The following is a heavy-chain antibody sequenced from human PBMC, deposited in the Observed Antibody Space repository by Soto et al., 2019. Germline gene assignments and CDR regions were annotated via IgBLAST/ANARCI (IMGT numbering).Heavy chain of an antibody. J-gene: IGHJ4*02. Sequence: PGGPLRLSCAASGFTFSSYGMHWVRQAPGKGLEWVAVIWYDGSNKYYADSVKGRFTISRDNSKNTLYLQMNSLRAEDTAVYYCARDFGLPGWPPQGGFDYWGQGTLVTVSS. CDR1: GFTFSSYG. CDR2: IWYDGSNK. D-gene: IGHD3-10*01. V-gene: IGHV3-33*01. CDR3: ARDFGLPGWPPQGGFDY.